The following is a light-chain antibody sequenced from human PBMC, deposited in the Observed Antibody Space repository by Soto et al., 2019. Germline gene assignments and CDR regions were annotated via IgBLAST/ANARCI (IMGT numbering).Light chain of an antibody. J-gene: IGKJ3*01. CDR1: QTFNNY. CDR3: QQSLTNPFT. Sequence: DIQMTHSPSSLSASVGARVTITCRASQTFNNYLNWYQQKPGGPPRLLIYAASNLQTGIPSRFSVSGSVTEFTLTISRLQPEDFATYFCQQSLTNPFTYGPGTTVYVK. CDR2: AAS. V-gene: IGKV1-39*01.